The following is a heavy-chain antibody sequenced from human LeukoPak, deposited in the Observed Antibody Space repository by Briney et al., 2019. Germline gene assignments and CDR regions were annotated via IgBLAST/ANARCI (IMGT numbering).Heavy chain of an antibody. J-gene: IGHJ4*02. V-gene: IGHV4-30-4*08. CDR2: IYYSGST. D-gene: IGHD5-12*01. CDR3: ARGGYDFGVDY. CDR1: GDSISSGDYY. Sequence: SETLSLTCTVSGDSISSGDYYWSRIRQPPGKGLEWIGYIYYSGSTYYNPSLKSRVTISVDTSKNQFSLKLSSVSAADKAVYYCARGGYDFGVDYWGQGTLVTVSS.